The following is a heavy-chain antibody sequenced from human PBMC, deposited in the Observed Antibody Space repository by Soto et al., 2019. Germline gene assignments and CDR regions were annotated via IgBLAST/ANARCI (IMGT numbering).Heavy chain of an antibody. CDR1: GGTFSSYA. CDR3: ATQDIVVVVAAEHAFDI. D-gene: IGHD2-15*01. J-gene: IGHJ3*02. CDR2: IIPIFGTA. V-gene: IGHV1-69*13. Sequence: SVKVSCKASGGTFSSYAISWVRQAPGQGLEWMGGIIPIFGTANYAQKFQGRVTITADESTSTAYMELSSLRSEDTAVYYCATQDIVVVVAAEHAFDIWGQGTMVTVSS.